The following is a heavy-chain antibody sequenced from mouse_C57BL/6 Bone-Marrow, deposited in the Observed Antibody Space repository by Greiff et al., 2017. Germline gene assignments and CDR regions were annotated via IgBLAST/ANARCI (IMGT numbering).Heavy chain of an antibody. CDR1: GYTFTSYW. CDR3: ARGDYESFAY. Sequence: QVQLQQSGAELVKPGASVKLSCKASGYTFTSYWMQWVKQRPGQGLEWIGEIDPSDSYTNYNQQFKGKATLTVDTSSSAAYMQLSSLTSEDSAVYCCARGDYESFAYWGQGTLVTVSA. CDR2: IDPSDSYT. V-gene: IGHV1-50*01. J-gene: IGHJ3*01. D-gene: IGHD2-4*01.